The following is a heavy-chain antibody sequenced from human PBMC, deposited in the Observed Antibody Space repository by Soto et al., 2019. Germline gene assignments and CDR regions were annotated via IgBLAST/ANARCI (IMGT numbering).Heavy chain of an antibody. CDR3: ARSGSGWEDLDY. V-gene: IGHV4-59*01. Sequence: QVQLQESGPGLVKPSETLSLTCTVSGGSISSYYWSWIRQPPGKGLEWIGYIYYSGSTNYNPSLMSRVTISVDTSKNQFSLKLSSVTAADTAVYYCARSGSGWEDLDYWGQGTLVTVAS. CDR2: IYYSGST. J-gene: IGHJ4*02. CDR1: GGSISSYY. D-gene: IGHD6-19*01.